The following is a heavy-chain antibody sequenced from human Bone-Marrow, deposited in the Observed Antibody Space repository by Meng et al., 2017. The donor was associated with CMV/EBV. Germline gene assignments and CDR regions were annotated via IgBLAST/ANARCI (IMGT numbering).Heavy chain of an antibody. V-gene: IGHV4-39*07. CDR2: IYYSGST. Sequence: GSLRLSCTVSGGSVSSGSYYWGWIRQPPGKGLEWIGSIYYSGSTYSNPSLKSRVAISVDTSKNQFSLKLSSVTAADTAVYYCARVGYCTNGLCLYPSFFDYWGQGTLVTVSS. J-gene: IGHJ4*02. CDR3: ARVGYCTNGLCLYPSFFDY. D-gene: IGHD2-8*01. CDR1: GGSVSSGSYY.